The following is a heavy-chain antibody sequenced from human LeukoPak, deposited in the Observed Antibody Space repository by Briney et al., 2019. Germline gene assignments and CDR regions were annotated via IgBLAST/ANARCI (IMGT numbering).Heavy chain of an antibody. CDR2: INAGNGNT. CDR3: ARGHWLSHNWFDP. V-gene: IGHV1-3*01. D-gene: IGHD6-19*01. Sequence: ASVKVSCKASGYTFTSYAMHWVRQAPGQRLEWMGWINAGNGNTKYSQKFQGRVTITRDTSASTAYMEPSSLRSEDTAVYYCARGHWLSHNWFDPWGQGTLVTVSS. J-gene: IGHJ5*02. CDR1: GYTFTSYA.